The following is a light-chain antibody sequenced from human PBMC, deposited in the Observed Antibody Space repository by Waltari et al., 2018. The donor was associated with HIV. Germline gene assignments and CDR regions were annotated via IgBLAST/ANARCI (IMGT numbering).Light chain of an antibody. CDR2: EDN. CDR1: SGSIASNY. J-gene: IGLJ2*01. CDR3: QSYDSSNLHVV. V-gene: IGLV6-57*01. Sequence: NFMLTQPHSVSESPGKTVTISCTRSSGSIASNYVQWSQQRPGSSPTTVIYEDNQRPSGVPDRFSGSIDSSSNSASLTISGLKTEDEADYYCQSYDSSNLHVVFGGGTKLTVL.